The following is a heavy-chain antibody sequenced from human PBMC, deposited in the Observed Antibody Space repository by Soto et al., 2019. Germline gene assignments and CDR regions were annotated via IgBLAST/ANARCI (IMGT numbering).Heavy chain of an antibody. V-gene: IGHV5-51*01. D-gene: IGHD6-13*01. CDR1: GYSFTSYW. J-gene: IGHJ4*02. CDR2: IYPGNSDT. Sequence: XDSLTISGKGSGYSFTSYWIGLVRQMPGKGLEWMGIIYPGNSDTRYSPSFQGQVTISADKSISTAYLQWSSLKASDTAMYYCARLDSIAAAGIADYWGQGTLVTVSS. CDR3: ARLDSIAAAGIADY.